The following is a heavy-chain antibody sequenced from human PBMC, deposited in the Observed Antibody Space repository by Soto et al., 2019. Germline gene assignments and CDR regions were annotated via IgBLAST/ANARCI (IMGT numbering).Heavy chain of an antibody. CDR1: GFTFSDYY. D-gene: IGHD2-15*01. V-gene: IGHV3-11*05. Sequence: QVQLVESGGGLVKPGGSLRLSCAASGFTFSDYYMSWIRQAPGKGLEWVSYISSSSSYTNSADSVKGRFTISRDNGKNSLYMQMNSLRAEDTAVYYCARDSCSGGSCCGVAYFQHWGQGTLVTVSS. J-gene: IGHJ1*01. CDR3: ARDSCSGGSCCGVAYFQH. CDR2: ISSSSSYT.